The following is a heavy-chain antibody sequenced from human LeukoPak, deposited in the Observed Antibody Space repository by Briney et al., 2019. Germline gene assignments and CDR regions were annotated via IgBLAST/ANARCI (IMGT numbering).Heavy chain of an antibody. V-gene: IGHV3-30-3*01. J-gene: IGHJ4*02. Sequence: GGSPRLSCAASGFTFSSYAMHWVRQAPGKGLEWGAVISYDGSNKYHADSVKGRFTISRDNSKNTLYLQMNSLRAEYTAVYLCXXXXXXXXSIVVVDRFDYWGQGTLVTVSS. D-gene: IGHD3-22*01. CDR3: XXXXXXXXSIVVVDRFDY. CDR1: GFTFSSYA. CDR2: ISYDGSNK.